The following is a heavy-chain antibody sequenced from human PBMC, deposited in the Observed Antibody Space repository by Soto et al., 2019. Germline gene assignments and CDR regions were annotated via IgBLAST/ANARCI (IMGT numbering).Heavy chain of an antibody. CDR1: GYTFTSYG. Sequence: QVQLVQSGAEVKKPGASVKVSCTASGYTFTSYGISWVRQAPGQGLEWMGWISAYNGNTNYAQKLQGRVTMTTDTSTSTAYMELRSLRSDDTAVYYCARAYFDWLPRDYYYYGMDVWGQGTTVTVSS. V-gene: IGHV1-18*01. CDR3: ARAYFDWLPRDYYYYGMDV. D-gene: IGHD3-9*01. J-gene: IGHJ6*02. CDR2: ISAYNGNT.